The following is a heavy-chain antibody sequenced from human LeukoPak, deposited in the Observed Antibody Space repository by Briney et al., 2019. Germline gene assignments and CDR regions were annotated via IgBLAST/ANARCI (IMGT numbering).Heavy chain of an antibody. Sequence: PSETLSLTCAVYGGSFSGYYWSWIRQPPGKGLEWIGEINHSGSTNYNPSLKSRVIISVDTSKNQFSLKLSSVTAADTAVYYCARGLIHHWFDPWGQGTLVTVSS. J-gene: IGHJ5*02. CDR3: ARGLIHHWFDP. CDR1: GGSFSGYY. D-gene: IGHD5-18*01. CDR2: INHSGST. V-gene: IGHV4-34*01.